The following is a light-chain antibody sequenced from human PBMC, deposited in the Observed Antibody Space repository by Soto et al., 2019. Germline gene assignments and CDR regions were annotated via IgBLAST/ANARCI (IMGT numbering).Light chain of an antibody. CDR3: QTWGTGFQV. J-gene: IGLJ2*01. CDR2: LNNDGSH. CDR1: SGNSSYA. Sequence: QSVLTQSPSASASLGASVKLTCTLSSGNSSYAIAWHQKQPGKGPRYLMDLNNDGSHSKGDGIPDRFSGSSSGAERYLIISSLQSEDEADYYCQTWGTGFQVFGGGTKLTVL. V-gene: IGLV4-69*01.